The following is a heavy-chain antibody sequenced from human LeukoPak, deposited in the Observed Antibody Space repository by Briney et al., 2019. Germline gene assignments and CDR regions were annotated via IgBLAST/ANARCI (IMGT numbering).Heavy chain of an antibody. V-gene: IGHV3-66*01. J-gene: IGHJ5*02. CDR3: ARDFTPGLNWFDP. CDR2: IYSGGST. D-gene: IGHD3/OR15-3a*01. Sequence: GGSLRLSCAASGFTVSSNYMSWVRQAPGKGLEWVSVIYSGGSTYYADSVKGRFTISRDNSKNTLYLQMNSLRAEDTAVYYCARDFTPGLNWFDPWGQGTLVTVSS. CDR1: GFTVSSNY.